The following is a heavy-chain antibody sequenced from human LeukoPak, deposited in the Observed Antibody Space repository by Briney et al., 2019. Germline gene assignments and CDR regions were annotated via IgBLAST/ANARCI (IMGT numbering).Heavy chain of an antibody. CDR3: AKALYSSSWYSFDY. CDR2: ISGSGGST. D-gene: IGHD6-13*01. V-gene: IGHV3-23*01. J-gene: IGHJ4*02. CDR1: GFTFSSYA. Sequence: GGSLRLSCAASGFTFSSYAMSWVRQAPGKGLEWVSVISGSGGSTYYAVSVKGRFTISRDNSKNTLYLQVNSLRADDTAVYYCAKALYSSSWYSFDYWGQGTLVTVSS.